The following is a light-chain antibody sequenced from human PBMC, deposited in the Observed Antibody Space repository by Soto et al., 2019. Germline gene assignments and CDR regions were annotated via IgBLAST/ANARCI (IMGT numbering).Light chain of an antibody. V-gene: IGKV4-1*01. CDR2: WAS. CDR3: QQYYNIPPT. Sequence: DIVMTQSPDSLAVSLGERATINCKSSQSVFFNSNNKNYLAWYQQKPGQPPKLLIYWASTRESGVPDRFSGSGSGTDFTLTISSLQAEDVAFYYCQQYYNIPPTFGQGPKVDI. J-gene: IGKJ1*01. CDR1: QSVFFNSNNKNY.